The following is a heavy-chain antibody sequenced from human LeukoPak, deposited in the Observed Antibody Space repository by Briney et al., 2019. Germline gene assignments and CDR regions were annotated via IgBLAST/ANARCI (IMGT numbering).Heavy chain of an antibody. J-gene: IGHJ4*02. CDR3: ARERYCSSTSCPHGDLDY. V-gene: IGHV3-48*03. Sequence: PGGSLRLSCAASGFTFSSYEMNWVRQAPGKGLEWVSYICVSGSTMYYAESVKGRFTISRDDAKNSLYLQMNSLRAEDTAVYYCARERYCSSTSCPHGDLDYWGQGTLVSVSS. CDR1: GFTFSSYE. CDR2: ICVSGSTM. D-gene: IGHD2-2*01.